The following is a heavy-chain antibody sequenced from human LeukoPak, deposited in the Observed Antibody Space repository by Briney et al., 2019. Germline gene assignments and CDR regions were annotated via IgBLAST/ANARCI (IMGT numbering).Heavy chain of an antibody. Sequence: ASVKVSCKASGYTFTSYGISWVRQAPGQGLEWMGWISAYNGNTNYAQKLQGRVTMTTDTSTSTAYMELRSLRSDDTAVYYCAREFLNYDILTGYYFEYWGQGTLVTVSS. CDR1: GYTFTSYG. D-gene: IGHD3-9*01. CDR3: AREFLNYDILTGYYFEY. V-gene: IGHV1-18*01. CDR2: ISAYNGNT. J-gene: IGHJ4*02.